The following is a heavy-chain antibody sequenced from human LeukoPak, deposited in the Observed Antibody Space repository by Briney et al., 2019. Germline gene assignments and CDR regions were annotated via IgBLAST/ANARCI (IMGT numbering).Heavy chain of an antibody. D-gene: IGHD3-22*01. Sequence: SSETLSLTCAVYGGSFSGYYWSWIRQPPGKGLEWIGEINHSGSTNYNPSLKSRVTISVDTSKNQFSLKLSSVTAADTAVYYCARGDIYDSTFFDYWGQGTLVTVSS. CDR3: ARGDIYDSTFFDY. J-gene: IGHJ4*02. CDR1: GGSFSGYY. V-gene: IGHV4-34*01. CDR2: INHSGST.